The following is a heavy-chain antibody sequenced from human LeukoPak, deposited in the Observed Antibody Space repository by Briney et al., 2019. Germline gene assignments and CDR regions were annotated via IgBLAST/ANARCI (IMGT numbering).Heavy chain of an antibody. D-gene: IGHD2/OR15-2a*01. CDR2: IYSGGST. CDR1: GFTVSSNY. CDR3: ARVSFCPRCHFDY. J-gene: IGHJ4*02. V-gene: IGHV3-66*01. Sequence: GGSLRLSCAASGFTVSSNYMSWVRQAPGKGLEWVSVIYSGGSTYYADSVRGRFTISRDNADNTLYLQLNSLRAEDTAVYYCARVSFCPRCHFDYWGQGTLVTVSS.